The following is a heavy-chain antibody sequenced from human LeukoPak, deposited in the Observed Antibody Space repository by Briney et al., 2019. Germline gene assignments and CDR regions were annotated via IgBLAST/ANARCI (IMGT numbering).Heavy chain of an antibody. CDR3: ARGRRIAAAGLYYFDY. D-gene: IGHD6-13*01. V-gene: IGHV3-21*01. CDR2: ISSSSSYI. Sequence: PGGFLRLSCAASGFTFSSYSMNWVRQAPGKGLEWVSSISSSSSYIYYADSVKGRFTISRDNAKNSLYLQMNSLRAEDTAVYYCARGRRIAAAGLYYFDYWGQGTLVTVSS. CDR1: GFTFSSYS. J-gene: IGHJ4*02.